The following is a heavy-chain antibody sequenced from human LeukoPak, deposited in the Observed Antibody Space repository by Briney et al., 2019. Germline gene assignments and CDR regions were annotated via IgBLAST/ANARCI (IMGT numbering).Heavy chain of an antibody. CDR1: GGSISSYY. Sequence: SETLSLTCTVSGGSISSYYWSWIRQPPGKGLEWIGYIYYSGSTSYNPSLKSRVTISVDTSKNQFSLKLSSVTAADTAVYYCARSVGLGNDYWGQGTLVTVSS. V-gene: IGHV4-59*01. D-gene: IGHD7-27*01. J-gene: IGHJ4*02. CDR2: IYYSGST. CDR3: ARSVGLGNDY.